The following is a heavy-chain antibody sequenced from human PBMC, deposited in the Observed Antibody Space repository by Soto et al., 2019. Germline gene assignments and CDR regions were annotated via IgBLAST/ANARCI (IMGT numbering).Heavy chain of an antibody. CDR3: AKEVQSTYGWPFDY. CDR2: ISYDGSIK. D-gene: IGHD3-10*01. J-gene: IGHJ4*02. Sequence: GGSLRLSCAASGFTFTRYGMHWIRQAPGKGPEWVAVISYDGSIKKYGNSVKGRFTISRDNSKNTVYLQMTSLRGGDTAVYYCAKEVQSTYGWPFDYWGQGTLVTVSS. CDR1: GFTFTRYG. V-gene: IGHV3-30*18.